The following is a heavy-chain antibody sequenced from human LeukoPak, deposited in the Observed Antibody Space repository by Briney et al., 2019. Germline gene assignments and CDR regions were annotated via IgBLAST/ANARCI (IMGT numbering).Heavy chain of an antibody. D-gene: IGHD1-1*01. CDR2: ISYDGSNK. Sequence: PGGPLRLSCAASGFTFSSYAMHWVRQAPGKGLEWGAVISYDGSNKYYAVSVKVRFTISRDNSKNTLYLQMNSLRAEDAAVYYCARSRETTVNWFDPWGQGALVTVSS. CDR3: ARSRETTVNWFDP. J-gene: IGHJ5*02. V-gene: IGHV3-30*04. CDR1: GFTFSSYA.